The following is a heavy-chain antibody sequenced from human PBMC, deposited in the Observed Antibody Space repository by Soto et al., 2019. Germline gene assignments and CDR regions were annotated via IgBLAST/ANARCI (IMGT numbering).Heavy chain of an antibody. D-gene: IGHD6-6*01. CDR1: GFTFSSYG. J-gene: IGHJ6*02. CDR3: ARASSSLRYYYYGMDV. Sequence: GGSLRLSCAASGFTFSSYGMHWVRQAPGKGLEWVAVIWYDGSNKYYADSVKGRFTISRDNSKDTLYLQMNSLRAEDTAVYYCARASSSLRYYYYGMDVWGQGTTVTVSS. V-gene: IGHV3-33*01. CDR2: IWYDGSNK.